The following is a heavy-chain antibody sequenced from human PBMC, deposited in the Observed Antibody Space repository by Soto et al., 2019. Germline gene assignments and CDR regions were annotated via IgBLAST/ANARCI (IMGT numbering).Heavy chain of an antibody. J-gene: IGHJ4*02. Sequence: KISETLSLTCTVSGDSISSFYWTWIRQPPGKGLEWVGYIFSSGSTNYNPSLKSRVTISVDTSENQFSLKLTSVTAADTAVYYCARVGYCSSSPCWPIGYFEYWGQGTLVTVSS. CDR3: ARVGYCSSSPCWPIGYFEY. CDR2: IFSSGST. CDR1: GDSISSFY. D-gene: IGHD2-2*01. V-gene: IGHV4-59*01.